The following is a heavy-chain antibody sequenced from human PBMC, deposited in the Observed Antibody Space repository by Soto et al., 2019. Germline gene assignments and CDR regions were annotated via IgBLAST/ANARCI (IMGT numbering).Heavy chain of an antibody. V-gene: IGHV3-30*18. Sequence: QVQLVQSGAEVKKPGSSVKVSCKASGFTFSSYGMHWVRQAPGKGLEWVAVISYDGSNKYYADSVKGRFTISRDNSKNTLYLQMNSLRAEDTAVYYCAKDFSATMIVVVITYGMDVWGQGTTVTVSS. D-gene: IGHD3-22*01. CDR3: AKDFSATMIVVVITYGMDV. J-gene: IGHJ6*02. CDR1: GFTFSSYG. CDR2: ISYDGSNK.